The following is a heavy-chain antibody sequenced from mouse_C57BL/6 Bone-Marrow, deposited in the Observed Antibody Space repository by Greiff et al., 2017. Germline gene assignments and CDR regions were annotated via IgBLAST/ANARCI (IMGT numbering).Heavy chain of an antibody. Sequence: VQLQQPGAELVKPGASVKLSCKASGYTFTSYWITWVKQRPGQGLEWIGDIYPGSGSTNYNEQFKSKATLTVDTSSSTDYMQLSSLTSEDSAVYYCARPYYSNYWYFDVWGTGTTVTVSS. D-gene: IGHD2-5*01. CDR2: IYPGSGST. CDR1: GYTFTSYW. J-gene: IGHJ1*03. CDR3: ARPYYSNYWYFDV. V-gene: IGHV1-55*01.